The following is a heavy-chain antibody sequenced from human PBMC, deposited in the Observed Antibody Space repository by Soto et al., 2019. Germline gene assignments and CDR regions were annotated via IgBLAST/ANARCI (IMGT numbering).Heavy chain of an antibody. V-gene: IGHV3-48*03. Sequence: GGSLRLSCTASGFTFSSYEMTWVRQAPGKGLEWISYITSGGTTYYADSAKGRFTISRDNAKNSLYLYLNSLTAEDTAIYYCARVLYATWSSFDPWGQGTLVTVSS. D-gene: IGHD1-26*01. CDR3: ARVLYATWSSFDP. J-gene: IGHJ5*02. CDR2: ITSGGTT. CDR1: GFTFSSYE.